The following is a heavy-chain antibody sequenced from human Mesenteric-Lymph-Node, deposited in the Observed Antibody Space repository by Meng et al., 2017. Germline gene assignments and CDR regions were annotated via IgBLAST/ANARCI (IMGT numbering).Heavy chain of an antibody. CDR2: IWYDGSNK. CDR1: GFSFNGFA. Sequence: GESLKISCAASGFSFNGFAMHWVRQAPGKGLEWVAVIWYDGSNKYYADSVKGRFTISRDNTKNTLYLQMNSLRAEDTAVYYCARVTVRGDFDYWGQGTLVTVSS. CDR3: ARVTVRGDFDY. J-gene: IGHJ4*02. V-gene: IGHV3-33*08. D-gene: IGHD3-10*01.